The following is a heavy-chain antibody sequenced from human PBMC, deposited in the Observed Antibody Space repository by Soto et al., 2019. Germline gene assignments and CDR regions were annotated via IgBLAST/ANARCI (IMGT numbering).Heavy chain of an antibody. J-gene: IGHJ6*02. CDR3: ARGRPATYYYYYGMDV. CDR1: GFTFSSYA. V-gene: IGHV3-30-3*01. Sequence: HPGGSLRLSCAASGFTFSSYAMHWVRQAPGKGLEWVAVISYDGSNKYYADSVKGRFTISRDNSKNTLYLQMNSLRAEDTAVYYCARGRPATYYYYYGMDVWGQGTTVTVSS. D-gene: IGHD2-2*01. CDR2: ISYDGSNK.